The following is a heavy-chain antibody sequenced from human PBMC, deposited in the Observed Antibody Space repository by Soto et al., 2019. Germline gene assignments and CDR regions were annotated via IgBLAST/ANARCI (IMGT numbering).Heavy chain of an antibody. CDR2: IIPIFGTT. D-gene: IGHD4-17*01. V-gene: IGHV1-69*13. CDR3: AGIIYGDYDRFDY. Sequence: ASVKVSCKASGGTFSSYAISWVRQAPGQGLEWMGGIIPIFGTTNYAQKFQGSVTISADEFTSTAYMELSSLRSEDTAMYFCAGIIYGDYDRFDYWGQGTLVTVSS. CDR1: GGTFSSYA. J-gene: IGHJ4*02.